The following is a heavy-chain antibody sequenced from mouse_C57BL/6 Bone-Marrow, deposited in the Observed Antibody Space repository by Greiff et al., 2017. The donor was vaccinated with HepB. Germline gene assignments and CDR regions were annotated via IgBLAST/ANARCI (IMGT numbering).Heavy chain of an antibody. CDR1: GFTFSSYA. D-gene: IGHD2-5*01. Sequence: EVHLVESGGGLVKPGGSLKLSCAASGFTFSSYAMSWVRQTPEKRLEWVATISDGGSYTYYPDNVKGRFTISRDNAKNNLDLQMSHLKSEDTAMYYCARGGPYKVTTWYFDVWGTGTTVTVSS. J-gene: IGHJ1*03. V-gene: IGHV5-4*01. CDR3: ARGGPYKVTTWYFDV. CDR2: ISDGGSYT.